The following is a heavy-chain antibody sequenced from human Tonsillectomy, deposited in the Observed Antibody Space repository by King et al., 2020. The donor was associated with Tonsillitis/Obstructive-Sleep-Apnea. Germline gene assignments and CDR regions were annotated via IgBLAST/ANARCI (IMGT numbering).Heavy chain of an antibody. J-gene: IGHJ3*02. D-gene: IGHD3-22*01. V-gene: IGHV3-49*05. Sequence: VQLVESGGGLVKPGRSLRLSCTASGFTFGDYTMSWFREAPGKGLEWVGFIRSKAYGGTTDYAASVKGRLTISRDDSKSIAYLQMNSLKTEDKAVYYCTRVYRLLGGAPGAFDIWGQGTKVTVSS. CDR1: GFTFGDYT. CDR2: IRSKAYGGTT. CDR3: TRVYRLLGGAPGAFDI.